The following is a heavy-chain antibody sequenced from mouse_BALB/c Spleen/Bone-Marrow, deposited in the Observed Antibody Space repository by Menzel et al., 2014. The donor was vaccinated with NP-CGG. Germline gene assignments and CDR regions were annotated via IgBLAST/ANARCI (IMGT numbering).Heavy chain of an antibody. D-gene: IGHD2-4*01. Sequence: EVMLVESGGGLVQPGGSRKVSCAASGFTFSSFGMHWVRQAPEKGLEWVAYISSGSSTIYYADTVKGRFTISRDNPKNALFLQMTSLRTEDTAMYYCARSTMITRGYYYAMDYWGQGTSVTVSS. CDR2: ISSGSSTI. V-gene: IGHV5-17*02. J-gene: IGHJ4*01. CDR1: GFTFSSFG. CDR3: ARSTMITRGYYYAMDY.